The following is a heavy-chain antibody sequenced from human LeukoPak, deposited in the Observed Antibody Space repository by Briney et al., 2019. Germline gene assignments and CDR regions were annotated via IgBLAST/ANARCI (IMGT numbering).Heavy chain of an antibody. D-gene: IGHD3-10*01. CDR1: RGSISSSSYY. Sequence: SETLSLTCTVSRGSISSSSYYWSWIRQPAGKGLEWIGRIYTSGSTNYNPSLKSRVTMSVDTSKNQFSLKLSSVTAADTAVYYCARDGPYGEGYFDYWGQGTLVTVSS. J-gene: IGHJ4*02. CDR2: IYTSGST. V-gene: IGHV4-61*02. CDR3: ARDGPYGEGYFDY.